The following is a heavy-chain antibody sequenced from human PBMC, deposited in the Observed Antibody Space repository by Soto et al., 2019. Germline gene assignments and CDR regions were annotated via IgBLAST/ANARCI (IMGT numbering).Heavy chain of an antibody. CDR1: GFSFVNYA. D-gene: IGHD6-19*01. J-gene: IGHJ4*02. Sequence: EVQLLESGGGLVQPGGSLKLSCAAPGFSFVNYAMNWVRQAPGKGLGWVSGLSGSGTSTYYADSVKGRFTISRDNSRDTLFLQMNSLTADDTAVYYCAKATTNAGWFNPFESWGQGALVTVSS. V-gene: IGHV3-23*01. CDR2: LSGSGTST. CDR3: AKATTNAGWFNPFES.